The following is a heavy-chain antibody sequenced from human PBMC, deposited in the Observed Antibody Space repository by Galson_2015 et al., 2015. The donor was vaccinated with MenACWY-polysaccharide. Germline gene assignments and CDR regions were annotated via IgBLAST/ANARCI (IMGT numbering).Heavy chain of an antibody. CDR2: VIGSGSSR. CDR1: GFTFEDYG. CDR3: ARDAVGSGVYYFDF. J-gene: IGHJ4*02. V-gene: IGHV3-20*03. D-gene: IGHD6-19*01. Sequence: SLRLAFAASGFTFEDYGMSWVRPAPGKGLGRGSGVIGSGSSRDYAESVKVRFTISRDNAMTSLYLQMNSLRAEDTAFYYCARDAVGSGVYYFDFWGQGTLVTVSS.